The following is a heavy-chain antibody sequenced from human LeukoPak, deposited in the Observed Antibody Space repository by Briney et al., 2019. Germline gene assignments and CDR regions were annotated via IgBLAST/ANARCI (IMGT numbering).Heavy chain of an antibody. CDR3: ARPNCSNTSCWWHFDL. V-gene: IGHV4-61*08. Sequence: ASETLSLTCAVSGGSISSGGYSWSWIRQPPGKGLEWIGYIHHSGSTNYNPSLKSRLTISVDTSKNQFSLKLTSVTAADTAVYYCARPNCSNTSCWWHFDLWGRGTLVTVSS. CDR1: GGSISSGGYS. J-gene: IGHJ2*01. CDR2: IHHSGST. D-gene: IGHD2-2*01.